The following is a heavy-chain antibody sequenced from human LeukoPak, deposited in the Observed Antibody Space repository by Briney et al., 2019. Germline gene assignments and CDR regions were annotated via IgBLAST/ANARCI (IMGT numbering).Heavy chain of an antibody. CDR2: LYSGGGA. Sequence: HSGGSLRLSCAASGFSVNTNYMTWVRQAPGKGLEWVSVLYSGGGAYYADSVKDRFTISRDYSQNTLLLQMNSLRAEDTALYYCARGKTSDDIVEDAFDIWGQGTMVAVSS. V-gene: IGHV3-66*01. CDR1: GFSVNTNY. CDR3: ARGKTSDDIVEDAFDI. J-gene: IGHJ3*02. D-gene: IGHD2-15*01.